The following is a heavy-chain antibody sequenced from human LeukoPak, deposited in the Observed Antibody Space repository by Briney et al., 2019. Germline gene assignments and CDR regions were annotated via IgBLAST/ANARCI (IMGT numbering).Heavy chain of an antibody. V-gene: IGHV1-2*02. D-gene: IGHD3-16*01. Sequence: SVHVPCKHSGYTFTDYYLHWVRQPPAPGIEWVGVINPNSGGTNYAQKFQGRVTMTRDSSISTHSMVLSRLRSDGRAVDYFGRALGHSDAFDIGGEETMLTVPS. J-gene: IGHJ3*02. CDR3: GRALGHSDAFDI. CDR1: GYTFTDYY. CDR2: INPNSGGT.